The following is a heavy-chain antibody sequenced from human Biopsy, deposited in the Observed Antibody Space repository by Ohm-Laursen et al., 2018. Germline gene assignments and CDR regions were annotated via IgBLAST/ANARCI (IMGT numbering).Heavy chain of an antibody. D-gene: IGHD3-10*01. V-gene: IGHV4-59*08. CDR2: IYYRGNT. CDR1: GDSITSYF. Sequence: SDTLSLTCTVSGDSITSYFWNWIRQAPGKGLEWIGNIYYRGNTNYSPSLKSRTTISLDSSKNQLSLNLNSVTATDTAVYYCARRLPLRGFAFDVWGQGTVVTVS. J-gene: IGHJ3*01. CDR3: ARRLPLRGFAFDV.